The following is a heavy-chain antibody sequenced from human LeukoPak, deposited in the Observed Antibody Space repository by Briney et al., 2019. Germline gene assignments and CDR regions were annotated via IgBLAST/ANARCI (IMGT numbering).Heavy chain of an antibody. V-gene: IGHV1-2*02. J-gene: IGHJ3*02. CDR1: GYTFTGYY. D-gene: IGHD2-2*01. Sequence: ASVKVSCKASGYTFTGYYMHWVRQAPGQGLEWMGWINPNSGGTNYAQKFQGRVTMTRDTSISTAYMELSRLRSDDTAVYYCARAVTRYCSSISCYYVIWGRGTMVTVSS. CDR2: INPNSGGT. CDR3: ARAVTRYCSSISCYYVI.